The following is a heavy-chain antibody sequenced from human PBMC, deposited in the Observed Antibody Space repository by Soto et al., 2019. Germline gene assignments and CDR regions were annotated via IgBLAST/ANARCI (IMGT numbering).Heavy chain of an antibody. CDR2: ISSSSSYI. V-gene: IGHV3-21*01. CDR1: GFTFSSYS. CDR3: AILPGWGVVVPDAQKFEGY. Sequence: GGSLRLSCAASGFTFSSYSMNWVRQAPGKGLEWVSSISSSSSYIYYADSVKGRFTISRDNAKNSLYLQMNSLRAEGTAVYYCAILPGWGVVVPDAQKFEGYWGQGTLVTVSS. D-gene: IGHD2-2*01. J-gene: IGHJ4*02.